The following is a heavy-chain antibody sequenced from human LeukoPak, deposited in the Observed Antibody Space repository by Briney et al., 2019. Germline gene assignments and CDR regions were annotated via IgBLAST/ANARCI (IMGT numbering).Heavy chain of an antibody. CDR3: ARGATVTTMDYYYYMDV. J-gene: IGHJ6*03. CDR1: GGSFSGYY. CDR2: INHSGST. Sequence: SETLSLTCAVYGGSFSGYYWSWIRQPPGKGLEWSGEINHSGSTNYNPSLKSRVTISVDTSKNQFSLRLSSVTAADTAVYYCARGATVTTMDYYYYMDVWGKGTTVTVSS. V-gene: IGHV4-34*01. D-gene: IGHD4-17*01.